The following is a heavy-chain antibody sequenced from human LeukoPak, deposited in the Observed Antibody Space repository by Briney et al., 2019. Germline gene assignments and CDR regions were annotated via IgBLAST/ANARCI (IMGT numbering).Heavy chain of an antibody. CDR2: MNPNSGNT. V-gene: IGHV1-8*03. CDR1: GYTFTSYD. J-gene: IGHJ6*03. CDR3: ARRAVAYYYYYYMDV. D-gene: IGHD6-19*01. Sequence: ASVKVSCKASGYTFTSYDINWVRQATGQGLEGMGWMNPNSGNTGYAQKFQGRVTITRNTSISTAYMELSSLRSEDTAVYYCARRAVAYYYYYYMDVWGKGTTVTISS.